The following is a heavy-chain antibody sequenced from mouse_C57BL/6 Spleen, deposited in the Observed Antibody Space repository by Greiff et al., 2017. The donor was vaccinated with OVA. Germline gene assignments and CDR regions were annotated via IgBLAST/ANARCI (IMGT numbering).Heavy chain of an antibody. D-gene: IGHD2-9*01. CDR1: GYTFTDYY. J-gene: IGHJ2*01. CDR3: ARKAPYYGYDGGFDY. Sequence: VQLQQSGPELVKPGASVKISCKASGYTFTDYYMNWVKQSHGKSLEWIGDINPNNGGTSYNQKFKGKATLAVDKSSSTAYMELRSLTSEDSAVYYCARKAPYYGYDGGFDYWGQGTTLTVSS. CDR2: INPNNGGT. V-gene: IGHV1-26*01.